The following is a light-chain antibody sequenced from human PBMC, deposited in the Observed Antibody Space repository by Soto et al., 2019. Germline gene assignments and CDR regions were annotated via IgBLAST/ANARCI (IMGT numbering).Light chain of an antibody. CDR1: SSDVGGYNY. V-gene: IGLV2-14*01. CDR3: SSYTSSSTL. J-gene: IGLJ1*01. Sequence: QSALTQPASVSASAGQSITISCTGTSSDVGGYNYVSWYQQHPGKAPKLMIYAVTDRPSGVSSRFSGSKSGNTASLTISGLQAEDEADYHCSSYTSSSTLFGTGTKVTVL. CDR2: AVT.